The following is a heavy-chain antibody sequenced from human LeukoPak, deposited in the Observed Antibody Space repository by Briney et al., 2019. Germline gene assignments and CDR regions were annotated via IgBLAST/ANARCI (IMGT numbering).Heavy chain of an antibody. CDR1: GFTFSTYA. CDR3: AKESPYVSPRQYYFDY. Sequence: QPGGSLRLSCAASGFTFSTYAMSWVRQAPGKGLEWVSAISGIGDRTYYADSVKGRFTISRDNSKNTLSLQMNSLRAEDTAVYYCAKESPYVSPRQYYFDYWGQGTLVTVSS. CDR2: ISGIGDRT. V-gene: IGHV3-23*01. D-gene: IGHD3-10*01. J-gene: IGHJ4*02.